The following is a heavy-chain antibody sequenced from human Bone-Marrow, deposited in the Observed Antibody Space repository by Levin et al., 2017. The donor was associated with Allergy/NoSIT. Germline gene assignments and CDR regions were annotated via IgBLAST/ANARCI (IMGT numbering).Heavy chain of an antibody. CDR3: ARGINPKGDSSSWYYHPLHWYFDL. D-gene: IGHD6-13*01. V-gene: IGHV3-21*01. J-gene: IGHJ2*01. CDR2: ISSSSSYI. Sequence: PGGSLRLSCAASGFTFSSYSMNWVCQAPGKGLEWVSSISSSSSYIYYADSVKGRFTISRDNAKNSLYLQMNSLRAEDTAVYYCARGINPKGDSSSWYYHPLHWYFDLWGRGTLVTVSS. CDR1: GFTFSSYS.